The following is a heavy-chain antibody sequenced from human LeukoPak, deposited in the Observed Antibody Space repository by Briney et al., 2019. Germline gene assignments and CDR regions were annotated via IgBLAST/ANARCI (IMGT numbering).Heavy chain of an antibody. Sequence: ASVKVSCKASGYTFTSYYMHWVRQAPGQGLEWMGIINPSGGSTSYAQKFQGRVTMTRDTSTSTVYMELSSLRSEDTAVYYCARDSRHRGYYYGSGSRHLDYWGQGTLVTVSS. CDR3: ARDSRHRGYYYGSGSRHLDY. V-gene: IGHV1-46*01. D-gene: IGHD3-10*01. CDR2: INPSGGST. J-gene: IGHJ4*02. CDR1: GYTFTSYY.